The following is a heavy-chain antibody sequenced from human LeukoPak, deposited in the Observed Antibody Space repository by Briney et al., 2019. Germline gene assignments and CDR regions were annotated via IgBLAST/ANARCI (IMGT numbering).Heavy chain of an antibody. D-gene: IGHD3-22*01. V-gene: IGHV3-23*01. CDR1: GFTFSSYA. CDR2: ISGSGFTT. J-gene: IGHJ4*02. Sequence: PGGSLRLSCATSGFTFSSYAMSWVRQAPGKGLEWVSTISGSGFTTYYADSVQGRFTISRDNPKNTLSLQMNSLRADDTAVYYCAKRTDNSAYQHFDYWGQGILVTVSS. CDR3: AKRTDNSAYQHFDY.